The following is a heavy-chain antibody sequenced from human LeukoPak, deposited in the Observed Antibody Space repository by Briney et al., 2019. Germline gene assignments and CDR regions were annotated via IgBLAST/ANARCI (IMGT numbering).Heavy chain of an antibody. CDR2: LDSSGST. Sequence: SETLSLTCTVSGGSISSRSDYWGWIRQTPGKGLEWIGNLDSSGSTYYNPSLKRRVTISVGTSKNQFSLNLRSVTAADTAIYFCSRSHDYGGLYFYYYMDVWGKGTTVTVSS. V-gene: IGHV4-39*01. D-gene: IGHD4-23*01. CDR3: SRSHDYGGLYFYYYMDV. J-gene: IGHJ6*03. CDR1: GGSISSRSDY.